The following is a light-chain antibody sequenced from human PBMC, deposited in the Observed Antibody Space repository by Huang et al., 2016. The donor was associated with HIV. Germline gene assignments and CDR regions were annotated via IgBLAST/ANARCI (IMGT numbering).Light chain of an antibody. V-gene: IGKV1-39*01. Sequence: DIQMTQSPSSLSASVGDRVTITCRASQNIAIYLNWYQQKPGAAPELLIYAASHLQSGVPSRFIGGGSGTDFTLTISSLQPEDFLTYCCQQSYNTPYSFGQGTKLEIK. J-gene: IGKJ2*01. CDR1: QNIAIY. CDR3: QQSYNTPYS. CDR2: AAS.